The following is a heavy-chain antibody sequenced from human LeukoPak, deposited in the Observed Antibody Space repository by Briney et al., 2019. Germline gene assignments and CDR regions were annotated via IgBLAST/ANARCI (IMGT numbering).Heavy chain of an antibody. CDR3: ARLQHDFWNDCYKGFDY. D-gene: IGHD3-3*01. CDR2: IYYSGST. J-gene: IGHJ4*02. V-gene: IGHV4-59*11. Sequence: SETLSLTCTVSGDSLSSHCWSWIRQPPGKGLEWIGYIYYSGSTNYSPSLKNRVTISVDTSKYQFSLKLSSVTAADAAVYYCARLQHDFWNDCYKGFDYWGQGTLVTVSS. CDR1: GDSLSSHC.